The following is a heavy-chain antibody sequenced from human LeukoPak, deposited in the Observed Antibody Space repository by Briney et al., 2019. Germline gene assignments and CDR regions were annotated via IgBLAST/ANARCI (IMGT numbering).Heavy chain of an antibody. Sequence: PGGSLRLSCVGSTFTFSDYGMHWVRQAPGKGLEWVAFIRNDGGKTYYADSAKGRFTISRDNSKNTLYLQMNSLRAEDTAVYYCATPPVAGHWGQGTLVTVSS. CDR1: TFTFSDYG. CDR2: IRNDGGKT. D-gene: IGHD6-19*01. V-gene: IGHV3-30*02. CDR3: ATPPVAGH. J-gene: IGHJ4*02.